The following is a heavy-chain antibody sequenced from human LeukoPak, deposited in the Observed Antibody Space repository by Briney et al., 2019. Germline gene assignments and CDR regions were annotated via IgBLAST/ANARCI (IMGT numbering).Heavy chain of an antibody. J-gene: IGHJ3*02. V-gene: IGHV3-48*03. Sequence: SGGSLRLSCAASGFTFSSYEMNWVRQAPGKGLEWVSYISSSGSTIYYADSVKGRFTISRDNTKNSLYLQMNSLRAEDTAVYYCARGPDDYPGVAFDIWGQGTMVTVSS. CDR1: GFTFSSYE. CDR3: ARGPDDYPGVAFDI. D-gene: IGHD4-11*01. CDR2: ISSSGSTI.